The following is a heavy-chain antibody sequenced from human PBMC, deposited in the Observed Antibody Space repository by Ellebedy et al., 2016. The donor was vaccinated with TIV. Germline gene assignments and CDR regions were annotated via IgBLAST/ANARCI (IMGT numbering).Heavy chain of an antibody. Sequence: AASVKVSCKASGYTFTSNGISWVRQAPGQGLEWMGWISTHSGNTNYAQKVQGRVTMTTDTSTSTAYMELRSLRSDDTAVYYCARDGYFDYWGQGTLVTVSS. D-gene: IGHD2-2*03. J-gene: IGHJ4*02. CDR3: ARDGYFDY. V-gene: IGHV1-18*01. CDR2: ISTHSGNT. CDR1: GYTFTSNG.